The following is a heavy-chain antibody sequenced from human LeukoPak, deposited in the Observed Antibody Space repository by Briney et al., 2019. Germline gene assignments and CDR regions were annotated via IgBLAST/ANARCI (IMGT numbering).Heavy chain of an antibody. CDR3: AKDMWRFGELDYDY. D-gene: IGHD3-10*01. V-gene: IGHV3-43*02. CDR1: GSTFDDYA. CDR2: ISGDGGST. J-gene: IGHJ4*02. Sequence: GGSLRLSCAASGSTFDDYAMHWVRQAPGKGLEWASLISGDGGSTYYADSVKGRFTISRDNSKNSLYLQMNSLRTEDTALYYCAKDMWRFGELDYDYWGQGTLVTVSS.